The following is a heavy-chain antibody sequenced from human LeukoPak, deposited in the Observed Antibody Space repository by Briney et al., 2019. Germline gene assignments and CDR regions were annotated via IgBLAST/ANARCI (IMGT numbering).Heavy chain of an antibody. V-gene: IGHV4-39*07. CDR1: GGSISSSSYY. D-gene: IGHD3-10*01. J-gene: IGHJ6*03. CDR3: VRDITMVRGVKTYYYYMDV. CDR2: IYYSGST. Sequence: SETLSLTCTVSGGSISSSSYYWGWIRQPPGKGLEWIGSIYYSGSTYYNPSLKSRVTISVDTSKNQFSLKLSSVTAADTAVYYCVRDITMVRGVKTYYYYMDVWGKGTTVTVSS.